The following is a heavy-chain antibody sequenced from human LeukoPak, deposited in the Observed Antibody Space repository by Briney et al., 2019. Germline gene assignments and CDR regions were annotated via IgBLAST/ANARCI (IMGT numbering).Heavy chain of an antibody. D-gene: IGHD2-15*01. CDR3: ARIYCSGGSCYSPRGVDYYYGMDV. J-gene: IGHJ6*02. V-gene: IGHV1-69*13. CDR1: GYTFSSYY. CDR2: IIPIFGTA. Sequence: SVKVSCKASGYTFSSYYIHWVRQAPGQGLEWMGGIIPIFGTANYAQKFQGRVTITADESTSTAYMELSSLRSEDTAVYYCARIYCSGGSCYSPRGVDYYYGMDVWGQGTTVTVSS.